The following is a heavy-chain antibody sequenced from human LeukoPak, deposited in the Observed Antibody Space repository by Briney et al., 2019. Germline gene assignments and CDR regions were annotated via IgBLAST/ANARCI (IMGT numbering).Heavy chain of an antibody. D-gene: IGHD3-3*01. CDR1: RFTFSSYW. V-gene: IGHV3-7*04. CDR3: ARVSYFCPMDV. J-gene: IGHJ6*02. Sequence: AGSLRLSCPLSRFTFSSYWMRWVRQAPGKVREWVANIKQDGSEKYYVDSVKARFTISRDNAKNSLYLQMNSLRAEDTAVYYCARVSYFCPMDVWGQGTTVTVSS. CDR2: IKQDGSEK.